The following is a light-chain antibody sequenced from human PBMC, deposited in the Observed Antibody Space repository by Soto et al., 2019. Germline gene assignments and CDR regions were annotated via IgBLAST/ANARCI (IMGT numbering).Light chain of an antibody. Sequence: QSVLTQPPSASGSPGQSVTISCTGTSSDVGGYNYVSWYQQHPGKAPKLMIYEVSERPSGVPDRFSGSRSSNTASLTVPGLQAEDEADYYCSSYAGSNNFVFXTGTKGTVL. CDR3: SSYAGSNNFV. CDR2: EVS. V-gene: IGLV2-8*01. J-gene: IGLJ1*01. CDR1: SSDVGGYNY.